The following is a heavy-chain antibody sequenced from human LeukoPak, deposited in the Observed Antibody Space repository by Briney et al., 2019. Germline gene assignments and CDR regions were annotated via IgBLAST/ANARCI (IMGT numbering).Heavy chain of an antibody. Sequence: PGGSLRLSCAASGFTFSSYSMNWVRQAPGKGLEWVANIKQDGSENFYVDSVKGRFTISRDNAKNSLYLQMNSLRAEDTAVYYCARDSTGYGYEEWSWGQGTLVTVSS. D-gene: IGHD5-18*01. CDR2: IKQDGSEN. V-gene: IGHV3-7*01. J-gene: IGHJ5*02. CDR1: GFTFSSYS. CDR3: ARDSTGYGYEEWS.